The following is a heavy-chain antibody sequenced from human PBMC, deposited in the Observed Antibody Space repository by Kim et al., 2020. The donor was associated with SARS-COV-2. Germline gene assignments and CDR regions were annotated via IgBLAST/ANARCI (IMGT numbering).Heavy chain of an antibody. D-gene: IGHD2-2*01. CDR3: ARALGYCSSTSCY. V-gene: IGHV3-30-3*01. CDR1: GFTFSSYA. J-gene: IGHJ4*03. Sequence: GGSLRLSCAASGFTFSSYAMHWVRQAPGKGLEWVAVISYDGSNKYYADSVKGRFTISRDNSKNTLYLQMNSLRAEDTAVYYCARALGYCSSTSCY. CDR2: ISYDGSNK.